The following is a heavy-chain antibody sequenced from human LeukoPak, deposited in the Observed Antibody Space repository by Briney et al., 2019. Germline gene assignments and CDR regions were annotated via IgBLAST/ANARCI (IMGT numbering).Heavy chain of an antibody. Sequence: SSETLSLTCAVYGGSFSGYYWSWIRQPPGKGLEWIGEINHSGSTNYNPSLKSRVTISVDTSKNQFSLKLSSVTAADTAVYYCARGADIVLMVYAAASSYFDYWGQGTLVTVSS. D-gene: IGHD2-8*01. CDR2: INHSGST. CDR1: GGSFSGYY. J-gene: IGHJ4*02. CDR3: ARGADIVLMVYAAASSYFDY. V-gene: IGHV4-34*01.